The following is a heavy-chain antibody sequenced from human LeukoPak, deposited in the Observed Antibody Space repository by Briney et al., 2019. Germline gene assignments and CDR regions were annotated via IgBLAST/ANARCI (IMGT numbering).Heavy chain of an antibody. J-gene: IGHJ4*02. V-gene: IGHV1-24*01. CDR2: FDPEDGET. CDR3: ARGSSLQAPYPLDY. Sequence: ASVRVSCKVSGYTLTELSMHWVRQAPGKGLEWMGGFDPEDGETIYAQKFQGRVTMTRDTSTSTVYMELSSLRSEDTAVYYCARGSSLQAPYPLDYWGQGTLVTVSS. CDR1: GYTLTELS. D-gene: IGHD6-6*01.